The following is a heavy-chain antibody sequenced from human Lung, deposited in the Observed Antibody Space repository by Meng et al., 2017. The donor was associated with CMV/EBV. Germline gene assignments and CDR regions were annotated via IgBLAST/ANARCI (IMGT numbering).Heavy chain of an antibody. D-gene: IGHD6-13*01. CDR1: GYTFTGYY. Sequence: KASGYTFTGYYMHWVRQAPGQGLGWMGWINPNSGGTNYAQKFQGRVTMTRDTSISTAYMELSRLRSDDTAVYYCARVWKPGIAAAEYWGQGTLVTVSS. CDR2: INPNSGGT. CDR3: ARVWKPGIAAAEY. J-gene: IGHJ4*02. V-gene: IGHV1-2*02.